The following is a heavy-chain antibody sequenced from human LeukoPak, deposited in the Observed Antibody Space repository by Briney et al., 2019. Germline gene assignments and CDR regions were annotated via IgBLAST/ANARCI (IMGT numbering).Heavy chain of an antibody. CDR2: MNPNSGNT. Sequence: ASVKVSCKASGYTFTSYDINWVRQATGQGLEWMGWMNPNSGNTGYAQKFQGRVTMTRNTSISTAYMELGSLRSEDTAVYYCARGKYHYDSSGYYDFDYWGQGTLVTVSS. J-gene: IGHJ4*02. V-gene: IGHV1-8*01. D-gene: IGHD3-22*01. CDR1: GYTFTSYD. CDR3: ARGKYHYDSSGYYDFDY.